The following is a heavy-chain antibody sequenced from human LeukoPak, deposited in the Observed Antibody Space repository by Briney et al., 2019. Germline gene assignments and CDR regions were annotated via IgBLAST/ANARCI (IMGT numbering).Heavy chain of an antibody. D-gene: IGHD3-3*01. J-gene: IGHJ4*02. CDR2: IYTSGST. Sequence: NPSETLSLTCTVSGGSISSGSYYWSWIRQPAGKGLEWIGRIYTSGSTNYNPSLKSRVTISVDTSKNQFSLKLSSVTAADTAVYYCARGYYDFWSGFDYWGQGTPVTVSS. CDR1: GGSISSGSYY. CDR3: ARGYYDFWSGFDY. V-gene: IGHV4-61*02.